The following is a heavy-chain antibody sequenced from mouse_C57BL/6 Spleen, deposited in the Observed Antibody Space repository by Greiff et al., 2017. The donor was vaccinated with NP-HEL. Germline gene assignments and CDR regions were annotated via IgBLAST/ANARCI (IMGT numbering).Heavy chain of an antibody. CDR2: IYPGSGST. V-gene: IGHV1-55*01. CDR3: ARPYGSSFSWFAY. CDR1: GYTFTGYW. J-gene: IGHJ3*01. Sequence: VQLQQPGAELVKPGASVKMSCKASGYTFTGYWITWMKQRPGQGLEWIGDIYPGSGSTNYNEKFKSKATLTVDTSSSTAYMQLSSLTSEDSAVYYCARPYGSSFSWFAYWGQGTLVTVSA. D-gene: IGHD1-1*01.